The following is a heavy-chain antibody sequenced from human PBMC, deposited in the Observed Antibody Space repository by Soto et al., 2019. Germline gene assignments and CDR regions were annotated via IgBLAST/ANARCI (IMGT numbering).Heavy chain of an antibody. V-gene: IGHV1-18*01. Sequence: QVQLVQSGAEVKKPGASVKVSCKASGYTFTSYGISWVRQAPGQGLEWMGWISAYNGNTNNAQKLQGRVTMTTDTSTSTAYMELRSLRSDDTAVYYCARSSSSLKKASPGVPNYWGQGTLVTVSS. CDR3: ARSSSSLKKASPGVPNY. CDR1: GYTFTSYG. CDR2: ISAYNGNT. D-gene: IGHD6-6*01. J-gene: IGHJ4*02.